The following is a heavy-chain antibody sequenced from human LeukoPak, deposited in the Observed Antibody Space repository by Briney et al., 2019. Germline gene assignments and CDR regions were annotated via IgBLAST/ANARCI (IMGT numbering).Heavy chain of an antibody. CDR2: ISYDGSNK. CDR3: AKDRGRDGYNCFDY. J-gene: IGHJ4*02. D-gene: IGHD5-24*01. CDR1: GFTFSSYG. Sequence: PGRSLRLSCAASGFTFSSYGMHWVRQAPGKGLGWVAVISYDGSNKYYADSVKGRFTISRDNSKNTLYLQMNSLRAEDTAVYYCAKDRGRDGYNCFDYWGQGTLVTVSS. V-gene: IGHV3-30*18.